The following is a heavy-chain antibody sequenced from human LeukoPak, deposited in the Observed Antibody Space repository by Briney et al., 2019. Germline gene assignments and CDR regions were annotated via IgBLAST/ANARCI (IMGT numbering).Heavy chain of an antibody. J-gene: IGHJ3*02. CDR2: IYPGDSHT. V-gene: IGHV5-51*01. D-gene: IGHD3-22*01. CDR3: ARAYYYDSSGYSSDPFDI. Sequence: GESLKISCKGSGYTFTSYWIGWVRQMPGKGLEWMGIIYPGDSHTRYSPSFRGQVTISADKSISAAYLHWSSLKASDTAMYYCARAYYYDSSGYSSDPFDIWGQGTMVTVSS. CDR1: GYTFTSYW.